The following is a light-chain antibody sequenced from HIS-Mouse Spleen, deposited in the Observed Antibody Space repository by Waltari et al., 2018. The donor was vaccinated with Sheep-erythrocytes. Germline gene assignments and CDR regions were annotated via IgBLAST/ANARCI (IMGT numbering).Light chain of an antibody. CDR3: CSYAGSYTLV. CDR2: DVS. J-gene: IGLJ2*01. CDR1: SSDVGGYNY. Sequence: QSALTQPRSVSGSPGQSVTISCTGTSSDVGGYNYVSWYQQHPGKAPKLIIYDVSKRPSGVPDRFSGSKSGNTASLTISGLQAADEADYYCCSYAGSYTLVFGGGTKLTVL. V-gene: IGLV2-11*01.